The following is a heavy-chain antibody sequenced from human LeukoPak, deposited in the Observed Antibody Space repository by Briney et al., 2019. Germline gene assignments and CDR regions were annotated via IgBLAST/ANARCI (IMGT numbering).Heavy chain of an antibody. V-gene: IGHV3-23*01. Sequence: GGSLRLSCAASGFTFSSYAMSWVRQAPGKGLEWVSAISGSGGSTYYADSVKGRFTISRDNSKNTLYLQMNSLRAEDTAVYYCASETGRGYSYGSGLDYWGQGTLDTVSS. CDR3: ASETGRGYSYGSGLDY. CDR1: GFTFSSYA. J-gene: IGHJ4*02. CDR2: ISGSGGST. D-gene: IGHD5-18*01.